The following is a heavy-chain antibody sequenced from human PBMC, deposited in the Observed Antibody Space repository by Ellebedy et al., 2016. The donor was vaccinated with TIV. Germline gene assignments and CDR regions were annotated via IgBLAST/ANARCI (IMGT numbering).Heavy chain of an antibody. J-gene: IGHJ3*02. Sequence: GESLKISXSASGFTFSSYAMSWVRQAPGKGLEWVSAISGSGGSTYYADSVKGRFTISRDNAKNSLYLQMNSLRAEDTALYYCARVVVITKGALDIWGQGTMVTVSS. CDR1: GFTFSSYA. CDR2: ISGSGGST. V-gene: IGHV3-23*01. D-gene: IGHD3-22*01. CDR3: ARVVVITKGALDI.